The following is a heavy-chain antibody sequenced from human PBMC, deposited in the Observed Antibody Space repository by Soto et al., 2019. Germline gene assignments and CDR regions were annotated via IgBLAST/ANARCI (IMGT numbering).Heavy chain of an antibody. CDR1: GYSFTNYW. J-gene: IGHJ4*02. CDR2: VYPADSDT. Sequence: XESLKISCKGSGYSFTNYWIAWVHQMPGKGLEWMAIVYPADSDTRYSPSFQGQVTISADKSISTAYLQWSSLQASDSAIYYCARPDSTGYYDYWGQGTPVTVSS. CDR3: ARPDSTGYYDY. D-gene: IGHD6-19*01. V-gene: IGHV5-51*07.